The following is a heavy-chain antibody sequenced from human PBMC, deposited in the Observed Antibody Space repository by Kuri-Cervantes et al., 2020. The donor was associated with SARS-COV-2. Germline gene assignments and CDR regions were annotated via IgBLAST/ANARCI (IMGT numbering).Heavy chain of an antibody. Sequence: LSLTCTASGFIFSDYYMTWIRQAPGKGLEWVSYISSSSSTIYYADSVKGRFTISRDNAKNSLYLQMNSLRAEDTAVYYCARDWWYYDILTGYYSQPTYYYYYYMDVWGKGTTVTVSS. CDR1: GFIFSDYY. J-gene: IGHJ6*03. V-gene: IGHV3-11*04. D-gene: IGHD3-9*01. CDR3: ARDWWYYDILTGYYSQPTYYYYYYMDV. CDR2: ISSSSSTI.